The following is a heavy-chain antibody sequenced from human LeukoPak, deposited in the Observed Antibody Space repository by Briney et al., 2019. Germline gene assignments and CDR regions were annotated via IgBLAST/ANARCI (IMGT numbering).Heavy chain of an antibody. J-gene: IGHJ3*02. CDR2: ISWNSGSI. D-gene: IGHD4-17*01. V-gene: IGHV3-9*03. CDR3: AKGMATVTTRAFDI. CDR1: GFTFDDYA. Sequence: GRSLRLSCAASGFTFDDYAMHWVRQAPGKGLEWVSGISWNSGSIRYADSVKGRFTISRDNAKNSLYLQMNSLRAEDMALYYCAKGMATVTTRAFDIWGQGTMVTVSS.